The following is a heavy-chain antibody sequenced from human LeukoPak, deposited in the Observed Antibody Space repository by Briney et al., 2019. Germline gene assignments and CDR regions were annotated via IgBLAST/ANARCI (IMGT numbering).Heavy chain of an antibody. Sequence: PSETLSLTCTVSGGSISSSSYYWGWIRHPPGKGLEWIGSIYYSGSTYYNPSLKSRVTISVDTSKNQFSLKLSSVTAADTAVYYCARDWGGPHTASDYWGQGTLVTVSS. V-gene: IGHV4-39*07. D-gene: IGHD2-21*01. CDR1: GGSISSSSYY. CDR2: IYYSGST. J-gene: IGHJ4*02. CDR3: ARDWGGPHTASDY.